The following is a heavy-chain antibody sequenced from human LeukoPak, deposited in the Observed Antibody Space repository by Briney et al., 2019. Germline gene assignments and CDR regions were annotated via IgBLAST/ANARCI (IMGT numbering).Heavy chain of an antibody. V-gene: IGHV3-66*01. CDR1: GYPVCSYY. CDR2: IYSGGST. D-gene: IGHD5-18*01. J-gene: IGHJ4*02. Sequence: GGSLRLSCAASGYPVCSYYMSWVRQAPGKGREWVSVIYSGGSTYYADSVKGRFPISRDKSKDTLFLPMDRPRAEDTAVYYCARDREADTDPIDDWGQGTLVTVSS. CDR3: ARDREADTDPIDD.